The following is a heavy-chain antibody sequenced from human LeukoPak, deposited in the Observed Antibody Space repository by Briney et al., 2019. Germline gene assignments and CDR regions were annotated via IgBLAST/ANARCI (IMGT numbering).Heavy chain of an antibody. J-gene: IGHJ3*02. V-gene: IGHV3-7*03. CDR3: AREELRELAPGAFDI. CDR2: IKQDETEK. D-gene: IGHD4-23*01. CDR1: GFTFSNFW. Sequence: GGSLRLSCTASGFTFSNFWMGWVRQAPGKGLEWVANIKQDETEKFYLGSVKGRFTISRDNSKNTLYLQMNSLRAEDTAVYYCAREELRELAPGAFDIWGQGTMVTVSS.